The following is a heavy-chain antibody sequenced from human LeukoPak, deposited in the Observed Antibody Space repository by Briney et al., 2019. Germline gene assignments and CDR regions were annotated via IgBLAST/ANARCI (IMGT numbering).Heavy chain of an antibody. D-gene: IGHD1-26*01. J-gene: IGHJ4*02. Sequence: GASVKVSCKASGYTFTSYYMHWVRQAPGQGLEWMGWINPNSGGTNYAQKFQGRVTMTRDTSISTAYMELSRLRSDDTSVYYCASQWEHAYYFDYWGQGTLVTVSS. V-gene: IGHV1-2*02. CDR2: INPNSGGT. CDR1: GYTFTSYY. CDR3: ASQWEHAYYFDY.